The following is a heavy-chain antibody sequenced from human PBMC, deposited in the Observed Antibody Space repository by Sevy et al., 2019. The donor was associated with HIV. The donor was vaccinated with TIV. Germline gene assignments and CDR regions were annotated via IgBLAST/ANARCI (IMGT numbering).Heavy chain of an antibody. J-gene: IGHJ4*02. CDR3: ARVAVSYCTNDCYHRFDY. V-gene: IGHV3-30-3*01. D-gene: IGHD2-8*01. CDR2: ISYDGTYK. Sequence: GSLRLSCAVSGFSFSHYAFHWVRQAPGRGLECVSLISYDGTYKYYADSVKGRFTISRDNSKNTLYLQMNSLRGNDTAVYYCARVAVSYCTNDCYHRFDYWGPGALVTVSS. CDR1: GFSFSHYA.